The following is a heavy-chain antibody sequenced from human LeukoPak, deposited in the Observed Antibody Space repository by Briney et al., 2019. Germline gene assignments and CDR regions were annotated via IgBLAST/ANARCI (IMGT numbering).Heavy chain of an antibody. CDR1: GFTFDDYA. V-gene: IGHV3-9*01. CDR2: ISWNSGSI. CDR3: ARAPIVVPYRGIDY. J-gene: IGHJ4*02. D-gene: IGHD3-22*01. Sequence: GGSLRLSCAASGFTFDDYAMHWVRQAPGKGLEWVSGISWNSGSIGYADSVKGRFTISRDNSKNTLYLQMNSLRAEDTAVYYCARAPIVVPYRGIDYWGQGTLVTVSS.